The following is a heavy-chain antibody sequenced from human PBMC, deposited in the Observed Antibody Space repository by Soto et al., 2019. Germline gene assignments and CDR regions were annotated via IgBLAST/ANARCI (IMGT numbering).Heavy chain of an antibody. Sequence: EVQLVESGGGLVQTGGSLRLSCAASGFTFSGYSMFWVRQAPGKGLEYVSAINTNGVNTFYAKSVKGRFTISRDNSKNTMYLQMGSLRAEDMAVYYCARGRVEDSSGWATYFDYWGQGTLVTVSS. V-gene: IGHV3-64*01. CDR2: INTNGVNT. D-gene: IGHD6-19*01. CDR1: GFTFSGYS. CDR3: ARGRVEDSSGWATYFDY. J-gene: IGHJ4*02.